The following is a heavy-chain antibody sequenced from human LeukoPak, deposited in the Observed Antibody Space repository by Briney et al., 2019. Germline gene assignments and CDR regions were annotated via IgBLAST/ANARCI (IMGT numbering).Heavy chain of an antibody. CDR2: ISSSSSTI. V-gene: IGHV3-48*01. D-gene: IGHD3-3*01. Sequence: PGGSLRLSCAASGISVSNDYMNWVRQAPGKGLEWVSYISSSSSTIYYADSVKGRFTISRDNAKNSLYLQMNSLRAEDTAVYYCARVSYYDFWSGYYLFDYYYGMDVWGQGTTVTVSS. CDR3: ARVSYYDFWSGYYLFDYYYGMDV. J-gene: IGHJ6*02. CDR1: GISVSNDY.